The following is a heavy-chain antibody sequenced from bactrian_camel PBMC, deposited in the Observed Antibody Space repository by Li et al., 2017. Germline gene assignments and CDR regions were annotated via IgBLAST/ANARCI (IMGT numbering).Heavy chain of an antibody. V-gene: IGHV3S53*01. CDR1: TSEFSEHC. CDR3: AAAHVTWAQCGKAPWEH. CDR2: IDNDGST. J-gene: IGHJ4*01. D-gene: IGHD3*01. Sequence: HVQLVESGGGSVQVGGSLRLSCTASTSEFSEHCMGWFRQAAGKEREAVATIDNDGSTTYADGVKGRFTVSQDNGKNSLSLQMNSLKPKDTAIYYCAAAHVTWAQCGKAPWEHRGQGTQVTVS.